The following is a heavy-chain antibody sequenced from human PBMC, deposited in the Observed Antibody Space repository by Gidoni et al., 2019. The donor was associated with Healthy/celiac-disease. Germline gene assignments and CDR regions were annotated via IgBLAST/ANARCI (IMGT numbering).Heavy chain of an antibody. D-gene: IGHD6-13*01. CDR2: ITSKTDGGTT. CDR3: TTERYSQAEDY. CDR1: GGTISNAW. V-gene: IGHV3-15*01. J-gene: IGHJ4*02. Sequence: EVQLVESGGGLVKPGGSLRLSCAAAGGTISNAWMSWVRQAPGKGLEWVGRITSKTDGGTTDYAAPVKGRFSISRDDSKNTLYLQMNSLKTENTAVYYCTTERYSQAEDYWGQGTLVTVSS.